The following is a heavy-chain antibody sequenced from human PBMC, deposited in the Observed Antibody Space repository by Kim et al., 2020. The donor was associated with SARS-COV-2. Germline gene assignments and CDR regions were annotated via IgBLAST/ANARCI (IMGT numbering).Heavy chain of an antibody. Sequence: SETLSLTCTVSGDSISSSNSFWGWVRQAPGKGLEWIALFYSGGTTYYDPSLKSRLTMSVDTSKNHFSLKLNPVTVADTAVYYCAKHRGDYWGQGTLVTVSS. V-gene: IGHV4-39*01. CDR2: FYSGGTT. D-gene: IGHD3-10*01. CDR3: AKHRGDY. CDR1: GDSISSSNSF. J-gene: IGHJ4*02.